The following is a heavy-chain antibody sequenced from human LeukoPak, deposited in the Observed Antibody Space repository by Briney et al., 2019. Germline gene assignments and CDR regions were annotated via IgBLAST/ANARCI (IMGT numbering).Heavy chain of an antibody. V-gene: IGHV3-15*01. CDR3: TTAAFDI. Sequence: GGSLRLSCAASGFNFNYAWMSWVRQAPGKGLEWVGRIKSKTDGGTTDYAAPVKCRFTISRDDSKNTLYLQMNSLKTEDTAVYHCTTAAFDIWGQGTMVTVSS. J-gene: IGHJ3*02. CDR1: GFNFNYAW. CDR2: IKSKTDGGTT.